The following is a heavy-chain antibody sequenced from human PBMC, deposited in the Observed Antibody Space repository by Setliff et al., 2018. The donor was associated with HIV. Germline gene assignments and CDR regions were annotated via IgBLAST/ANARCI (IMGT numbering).Heavy chain of an antibody. CDR3: ARIWFGAQDAFDI. J-gene: IGHJ3*02. CDR2: IYPDDSDT. Sequence: PGESLKISCKGSGYSFPNYWIGWVRQMPGKGLEWMGIIYPDDSDTRYSPSFQGQATISADKSISTAYLQWSSLKASDTAMYYCARIWFGAQDAFDIWGQGTMVTVSS. CDR1: GYSFPNYW. V-gene: IGHV5-51*01. D-gene: IGHD3-10*01.